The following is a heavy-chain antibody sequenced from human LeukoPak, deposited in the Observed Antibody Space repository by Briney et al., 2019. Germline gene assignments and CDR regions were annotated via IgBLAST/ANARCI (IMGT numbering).Heavy chain of an antibody. V-gene: IGHV1-18*04. J-gene: IGHJ4*02. CDR1: GYIFTNHG. D-gene: IGHD3-10*01. CDR2: ISVCNGNT. CDR3: ARDTGYYGSGGGSLGH. Sequence: ASVKVSCKASGYIFTNHGISWVRQAPGQGLEWLGWISVCNGNTKYVERLQDRATMTRNTSTNTAYLELKSLRSDDTAIYYCARDTGYYGSGGGSLGHWGQGTLVIVSS.